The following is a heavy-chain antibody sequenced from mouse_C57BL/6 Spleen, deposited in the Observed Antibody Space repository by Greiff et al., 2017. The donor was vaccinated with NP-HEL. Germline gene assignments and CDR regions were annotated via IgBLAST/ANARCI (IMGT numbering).Heavy chain of an antibody. CDR2: SRNKAHDYTT. CDR3: ARENYDENYFDY. CDR1: GFTFSDFY. D-gene: IGHD2-4*01. J-gene: IGHJ2*01. V-gene: IGHV7-1*01. Sequence: EVKLVESGGGLVQSGRSLRLSCATSGFTFSDFYMEWVRQAPGKGLEWIAASRNKAHDYTTEYSASVKGRFIVSRDTSQSILYLQMNALRAEDTAIYYCARENYDENYFDYWGQGTTLTVSS.